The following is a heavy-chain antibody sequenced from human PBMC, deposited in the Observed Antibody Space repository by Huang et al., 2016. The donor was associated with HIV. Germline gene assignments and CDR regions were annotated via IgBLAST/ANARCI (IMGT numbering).Heavy chain of an antibody. Sequence: QVQLQESGPGLVKPSETLSLTCTVSGGSISSYYWSWIRQPPGKGLEWIGYIHYSGSTNDNPSIKSRVTTSVDTSKNQFFLKLSSVTAADTAVYYCARGGPYSRDYYYYGMDVWGQGTTVTVSS. CDR3: ARGGPYSRDYYYYGMDV. D-gene: IGHD6-13*01. J-gene: IGHJ6*02. CDR1: GGSISSYY. CDR2: IHYSGST. V-gene: IGHV4-59*01.